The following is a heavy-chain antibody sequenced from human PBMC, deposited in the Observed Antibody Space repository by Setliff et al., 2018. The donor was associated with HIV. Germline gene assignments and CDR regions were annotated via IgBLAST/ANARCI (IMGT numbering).Heavy chain of an antibody. CDR3: ARHGGYYDFWSGYRGTNWFDP. D-gene: IGHD3-3*01. CDR2: IYHSGST. J-gene: IGHJ5*02. V-gene: IGHV4-38-2*01. Sequence: LSLTCAVSGYSISSGYYWGWIRQPPGRGLEWIGSIYHSGSTYYNPSLKSRVTISVDTSKNQFSLKLSSVTAADTAVYYCARHGGYYDFWSGYRGTNWFDPWGQGTLVTVSS. CDR1: GYSISSGYY.